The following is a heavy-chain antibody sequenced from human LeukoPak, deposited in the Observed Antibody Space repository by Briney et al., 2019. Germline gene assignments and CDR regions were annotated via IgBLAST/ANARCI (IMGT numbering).Heavy chain of an antibody. CDR2: INPRGTST. Sequence: ASVKVSCKASGYSFTSHYMHWVRQAPGPGLEWMGLINPRGTSTIYAAKFPGRIIMTRDMSTTTDYMELSSAKSDDTAVYYCARDNSMHERGWWFDPWGQGTLVTVSS. J-gene: IGHJ5*02. V-gene: IGHV1-46*01. CDR3: ARDNSMHERGWWFDP. CDR1: GYSFTSHY. D-gene: IGHD4-23*01.